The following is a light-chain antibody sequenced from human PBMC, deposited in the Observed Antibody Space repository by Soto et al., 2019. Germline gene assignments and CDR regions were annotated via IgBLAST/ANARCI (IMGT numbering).Light chain of an antibody. V-gene: IGKV3-20*01. CDR2: GAS. J-gene: IGKJ5*01. CDR3: QQYENSPIT. Sequence: EIVMTQSPATLSVSPGERATLSCRASQSVSSTLAWYQQKPGQAPRLLIYGASSRATGIPDRFSGSGSGTDFTLTISRLEPEDFAVYYCQQYENSPITFGQGTRLEIK. CDR1: QSVSST.